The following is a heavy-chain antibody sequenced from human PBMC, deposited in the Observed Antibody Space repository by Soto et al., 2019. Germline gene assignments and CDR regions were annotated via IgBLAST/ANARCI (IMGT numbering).Heavy chain of an antibody. J-gene: IGHJ3*02. CDR3: ARDAYYDILTGYYGPRRAFDI. V-gene: IGHV1-18*01. CDR2: ISAYNGNT. D-gene: IGHD3-9*01. CDR1: GYTFTSYG. Sequence: GASVKVSCKASGYTFTSYGISWVRQAPGQGLEWMGWISAYNGNTNYAQKLQGRVTMTTDTSTSTAYMELRSLRSDDTAVYYCARDAYYDILTGYYGPRRAFDIWGQGTMVTVSS.